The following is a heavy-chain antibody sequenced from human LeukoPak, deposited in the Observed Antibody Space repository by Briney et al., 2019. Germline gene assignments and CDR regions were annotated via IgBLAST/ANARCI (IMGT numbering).Heavy chain of an antibody. CDR3: AFWSGSYDS. V-gene: IGHV4-34*01. CDR1: GGSFSGYY. CDR2: INHSGST. Sequence: SETLSLTCAVYGGSFSGYYWSWIRQPPGKGLEWIGEINHSGSTNYNPSLKSRVTISVDTSKNRFSLKLSSVTAADTAVYYCAFWSGSYDSWGQGTLVTVSS. J-gene: IGHJ4*02. D-gene: IGHD1-26*01.